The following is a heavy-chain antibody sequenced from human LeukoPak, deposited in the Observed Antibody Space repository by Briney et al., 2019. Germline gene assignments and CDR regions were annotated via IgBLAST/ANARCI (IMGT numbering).Heavy chain of an antibody. CDR1: GFTFSSYG. D-gene: IGHD1-26*01. Sequence: GGSLRLSCAASGFTFSSYGMHWVRQAPGKGLEWVAVIWYDGSNKYYADSVKGRFTISRDNSKNTLYLQMDSLRAEDTAVYYCATSGSYYRFEYWGQGTLVTVSS. CDR2: IWYDGSNK. J-gene: IGHJ4*02. V-gene: IGHV3-33*01. CDR3: ATSGSYYRFEY.